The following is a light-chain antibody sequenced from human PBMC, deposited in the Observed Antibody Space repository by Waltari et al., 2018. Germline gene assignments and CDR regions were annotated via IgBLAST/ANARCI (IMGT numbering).Light chain of an antibody. J-gene: IGLJ3*02. Sequence: QSVLTQPPSASGAPGQRVTITCSIASSNIGSNTVNWYQQFPGTAPKLLMFNDDQRASGVPGRFSGSRSVTSASLAISGLQSEDEATYYCAAWDDTLKGLFGGGTTLTVL. CDR1: SSNIGSNT. CDR3: AAWDDTLKGL. V-gene: IGLV1-44*01. CDR2: NDD.